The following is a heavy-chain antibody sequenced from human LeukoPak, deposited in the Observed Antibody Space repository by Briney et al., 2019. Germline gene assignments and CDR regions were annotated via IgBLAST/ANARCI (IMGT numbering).Heavy chain of an antibody. V-gene: IGHV4-30-2*01. D-gene: IGHD4-17*01. CDR1: GGSISSGGYS. J-gene: IGHJ4*02. CDR3: ARSYGDYDGGLFDY. Sequence: PSETLSLTCAVSGGSISSGGYSWSWIRQPPGKGLEWIGYIYHSGSTYYNPSLKSRGTISVGRSKNQFSLKLSSVTAADTAVYYCARSYGDYDGGLFDYWGQGTLVTVSS. CDR2: IYHSGST.